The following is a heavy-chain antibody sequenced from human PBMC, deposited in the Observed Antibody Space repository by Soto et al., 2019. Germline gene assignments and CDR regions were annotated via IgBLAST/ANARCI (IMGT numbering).Heavy chain of an antibody. Sequence: QVQLVQSGAEVKKPGSSVKVSCKASGGTFSSYTISWVRQAPGQGLEWMGRIIPILGIANYAQKFQGRVTITADKSTRTAYMELSSLRSEDTAVYYCAREGYCSGGSCSNWFDPWGQGTLVTVSS. J-gene: IGHJ5*02. CDR2: IIPILGIA. CDR1: GGTFSSYT. V-gene: IGHV1-69*08. CDR3: AREGYCSGGSCSNWFDP. D-gene: IGHD2-15*01.